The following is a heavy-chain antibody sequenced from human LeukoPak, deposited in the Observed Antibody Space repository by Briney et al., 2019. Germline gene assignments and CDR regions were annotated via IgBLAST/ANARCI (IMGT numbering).Heavy chain of an antibody. V-gene: IGHV3-21*01. CDR1: GFTFSSYS. J-gene: IGHJ4*02. Sequence: PGGSLRLSCAASGFTFSSYSMNWVRQAPGKGLEWVSSISNSSSYIYYADSVKGRFTISRDNAKNSLYLQMNSLRAEDTAVYYCAREVVTPGHLISAPDYYFDYWGQGTLVTVSS. D-gene: IGHD4-23*01. CDR3: AREVVTPGHLISAPDYYFDY. CDR2: ISNSSSYI.